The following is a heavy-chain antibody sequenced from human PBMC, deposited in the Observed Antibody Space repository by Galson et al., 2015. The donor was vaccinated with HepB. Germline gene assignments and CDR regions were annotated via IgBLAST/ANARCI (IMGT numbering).Heavy chain of an antibody. D-gene: IGHD2-21*01. V-gene: IGHV4-34*01. CDR2: INHSGST. Sequence: ETLSLTCAVYGGSFSGYYWSWIRQPPGKGLEWIGEINHSGSTNYNPSLKSRVTISVDTSKNQFSLKLSSVTAADTAVYYCARDGVRDWPPDYWGQGTPVTVSS. J-gene: IGHJ4*02. CDR1: GGSFSGYY. CDR3: ARDGVRDWPPDY.